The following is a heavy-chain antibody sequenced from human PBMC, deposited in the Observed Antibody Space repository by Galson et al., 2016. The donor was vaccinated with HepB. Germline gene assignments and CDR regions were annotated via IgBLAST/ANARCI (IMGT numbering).Heavy chain of an antibody. V-gene: IGHV3-23*01. Sequence: SLRLSCAPSGFTFSGYAMTWVRQAPGKALEWVSGISGSGGATYHADSVKGRFTISRDNSQNTLYLQMDSLTVDDTAVYYCAKGLYKNVNFFLALDNWGQGTLVSVSS. J-gene: IGHJ4*02. D-gene: IGHD3-16*01. CDR2: ISGSGGAT. CDR1: GFTFSGYA. CDR3: AKGLYKNVNFFLALDN.